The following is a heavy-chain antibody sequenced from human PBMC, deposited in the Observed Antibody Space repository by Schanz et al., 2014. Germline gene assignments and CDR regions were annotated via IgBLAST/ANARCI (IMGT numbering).Heavy chain of an antibody. CDR2: IENNANGATT. V-gene: IGHV3-15*04. Sequence: EVRLVESGGCLVEPWGSLRLSCSGSGFTFSEVYMSWVRQAPGKGLEWVGRIENNANGATTDYAAPVKGRFTVSRDDSRNTLYLQMNTLRTDDTALYYCTTFNNRDALYIWGQGTVVSVSS. CDR1: GFTFSEVY. D-gene: IGHD1-20*01. J-gene: IGHJ3*02. CDR3: TTFNNRDALYI.